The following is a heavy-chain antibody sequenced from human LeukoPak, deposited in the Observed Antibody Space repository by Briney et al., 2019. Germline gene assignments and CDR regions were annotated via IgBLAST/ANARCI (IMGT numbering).Heavy chain of an antibody. J-gene: IGHJ6*03. CDR1: GFTFSNAW. Sequence: GGSLRLSCAASGFTFSNAWMSWVRQAPGKGLEWVGRIKSKTDGGTTDYAAPVKGRFTISRGDSKNTLYLQMNSLKTEDTAVYYCTTGSGSVQLWLSNYYYYYMDVWGKGTTVTVSS. CDR3: TTGSGSVQLWLSNYYYYYMDV. V-gene: IGHV3-15*01. CDR2: IKSKTDGGTT. D-gene: IGHD5-18*01.